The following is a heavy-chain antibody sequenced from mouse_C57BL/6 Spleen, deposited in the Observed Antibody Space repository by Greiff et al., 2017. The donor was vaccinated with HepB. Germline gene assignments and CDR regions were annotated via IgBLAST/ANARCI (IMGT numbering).Heavy chain of an antibody. J-gene: IGHJ4*01. D-gene: IGHD3-2*02. CDR1: GFNIKDDY. V-gene: IGHV14-4*01. CDR3: TTRLTAQEYYYAMDY. CDR2: IDPENGDT. Sequence: VQLQQSGAELVRPGASVKLSCTASGFNIKDDYMHWVKQRPEQGLEWIGWIDPENGDTEYASKFQGKATITADTSSNTAYLQLSSLTSEDTAVYYCTTRLTAQEYYYAMDYWGQGTSVTVSS.